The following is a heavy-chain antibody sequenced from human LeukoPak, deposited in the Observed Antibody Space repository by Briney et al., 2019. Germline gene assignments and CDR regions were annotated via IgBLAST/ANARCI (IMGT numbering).Heavy chain of an antibody. D-gene: IGHD6-19*01. CDR2: ISYDGSNK. Sequence: GGSLRLSCAASGFTFSSYAMHWVRQAPGKGLEWVAVISYDGSNKYCADSVKGRFTISRDNSKNTLYLQMNSLRAEDTAVYYCARDRYSSGWYRTDYYYYYGMDVWGQGTTVTVSS. CDR1: GFTFSSYA. J-gene: IGHJ6*02. V-gene: IGHV3-30-3*01. CDR3: ARDRYSSGWYRTDYYYYYGMDV.